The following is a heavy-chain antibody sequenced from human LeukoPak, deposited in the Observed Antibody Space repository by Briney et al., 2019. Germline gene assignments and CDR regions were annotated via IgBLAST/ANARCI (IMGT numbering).Heavy chain of an antibody. CDR3: AKGKWELRADYFDY. V-gene: IGHV3-30*02. CDR2: IRYDGSNK. J-gene: IGHJ4*02. Sequence: GGSLRLSCAASGFTFSSYGMHWVRKAPGMGLEWVAFIRYDGSNKYYADSVKGRFTISRDNSKNTLYLQMNSLRAEDTAVYYCAKGKWELRADYFDYWGQGTLVTVSS. D-gene: IGHD1-26*01. CDR1: GFTFSSYG.